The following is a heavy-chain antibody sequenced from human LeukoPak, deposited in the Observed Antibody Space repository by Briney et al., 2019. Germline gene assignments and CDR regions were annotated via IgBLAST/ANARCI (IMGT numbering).Heavy chain of an antibody. V-gene: IGHV3-33*01. Sequence: GGSLRLSCAASGFTFSSYGMHWVRQAPGKGLEWVAVIWYDGSNKYYADSVKGRFTISRDNSKNTLYLRMNSLRAEDTAVYYCARDFRSTMMVRGVIGYWGQGTLVTVSS. CDR2: IWYDGSNK. CDR3: ARDFRSTMMVRGVIGY. D-gene: IGHD3-10*01. CDR1: GFTFSSYG. J-gene: IGHJ4*02.